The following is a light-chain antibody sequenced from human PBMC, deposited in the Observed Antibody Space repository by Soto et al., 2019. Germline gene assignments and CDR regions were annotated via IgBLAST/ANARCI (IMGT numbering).Light chain of an antibody. V-gene: IGKV1-9*01. CDR2: AAS. CDR1: QDISSF. CDR3: QKYGRSPGWT. Sequence: IQLTQSPSSLSASIGDRVTITCRASQDISSFLAWYQQKPGKAPKLLIYAASTLQSGVPSRFSGSGSGTDFTLTISSLQPEDFAVYYCQKYGRSPGWTFGRGTKVDIK. J-gene: IGKJ1*01.